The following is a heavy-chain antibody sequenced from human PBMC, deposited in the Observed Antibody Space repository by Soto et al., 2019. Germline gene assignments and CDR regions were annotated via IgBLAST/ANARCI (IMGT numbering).Heavy chain of an antibody. CDR1: GGSISSGGYY. V-gene: IGHV4-31*03. Sequence: TSETLSLTCTVSGGSISSGGYYWSWIRQHPGKGLEWIGYIYYSGSTYYNPSLKSRVTISVGTSKNQFSLKLSSVTAADTAVYYCARANQLLTNVYGMDVWGQGTTVTVSS. J-gene: IGHJ6*02. CDR2: IYYSGST. CDR3: ARANQLLTNVYGMDV. D-gene: IGHD2-2*01.